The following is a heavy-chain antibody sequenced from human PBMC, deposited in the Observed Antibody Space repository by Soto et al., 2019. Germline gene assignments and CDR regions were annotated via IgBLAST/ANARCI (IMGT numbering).Heavy chain of an antibody. V-gene: IGHV5-51*01. D-gene: IGHD1-26*01. CDR2: IYPGDSDT. J-gene: IGHJ6*02. Sequence: EVQLVQSGAEVKKPGESLKISCKGSGDSFNTYWIAWLRQIPGKGLEWMGIIYPGDSDTRYITSFQGQVTISADKSISTAYLQWSSLKASDTAMYYCARLLYYYYGLDVWGQGTTVTVSS. CDR1: GDSFNTYW. CDR3: ARLLYYYYGLDV.